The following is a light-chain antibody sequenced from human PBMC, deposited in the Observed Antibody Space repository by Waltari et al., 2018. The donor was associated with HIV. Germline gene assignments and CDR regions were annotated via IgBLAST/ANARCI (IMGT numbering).Light chain of an antibody. J-gene: IGLJ3*02. V-gene: IGLV4-69*01. CDR3: QTWDSCIRV. Sequence: QVVLTQSPSASAFLGASVKLTCTLSSGHRTSAIAWHHQPPEKGPRYWMKGDNDGSNNKGDGIPDRVSGASSGAERYLTISLLQSDDDADYYCQTWDSCIRVFGGGTRLTVL. CDR2: GDNDGSN. CDR1: SGHRTSA.